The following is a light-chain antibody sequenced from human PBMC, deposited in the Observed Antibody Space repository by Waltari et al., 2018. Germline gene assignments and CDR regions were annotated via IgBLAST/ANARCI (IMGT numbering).Light chain of an antibody. Sequence: IVMTQSPVTLSVSPGERVPLSCRASQSVSGNLAWYQQKPGQAPRLLMYGASTRAAGVPTRFSGSGSGTEFTVTISSLQSEDFAVYYCQQYNDWPQTFGQGTKLETK. CDR2: GAS. J-gene: IGKJ2*01. CDR1: QSVSGN. CDR3: QQYNDWPQT. V-gene: IGKV3-15*01.